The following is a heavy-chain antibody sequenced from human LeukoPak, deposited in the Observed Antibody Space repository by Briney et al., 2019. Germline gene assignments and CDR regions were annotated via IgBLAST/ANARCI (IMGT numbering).Heavy chain of an antibody. Sequence: SETLSLTCTVSGGSIRNYYWSWIRQPPGKGLEWIGYIYYSGSTNYNPSLKSRVTISVDTSKNQFSLKLSSVTAADTAVYYCARGQGYSYGYEWFDPWGQGTLVTVSS. CDR2: IYYSGST. CDR1: GGSIRNYY. D-gene: IGHD5-18*01. J-gene: IGHJ5*02. CDR3: ARGQGYSYGYEWFDP. V-gene: IGHV4-59*01.